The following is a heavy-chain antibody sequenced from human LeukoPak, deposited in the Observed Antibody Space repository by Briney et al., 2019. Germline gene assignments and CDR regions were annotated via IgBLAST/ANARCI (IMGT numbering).Heavy chain of an antibody. J-gene: IGHJ4*02. Sequence: SVKVSCKASGGTFSSYAISWVRQAPGQGLEWMGGIIPIFGTANYAQKFQGRVTITADESTSTAYMELSSLRSEDTAVYYCAREHRHKDSSGRELPDYWGQGTLVTVSS. CDR2: IIPIFGTA. CDR1: GGTFSSYA. D-gene: IGHD6-19*01. CDR3: AREHRHKDSSGRELPDY. V-gene: IGHV1-69*13.